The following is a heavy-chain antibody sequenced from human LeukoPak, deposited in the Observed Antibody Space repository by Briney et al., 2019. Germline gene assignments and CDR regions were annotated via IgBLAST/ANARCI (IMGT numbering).Heavy chain of an antibody. D-gene: IGHD2-15*01. J-gene: IGHJ4*02. V-gene: IGHV4-39*01. CDR2: IYYSGST. Sequence: SETLSLTCTVSGGSISSSSYYWGWIRQPPGKGLEWIGSIYYSGSTYYNPSLKSRVTISVDTSKNQFSLKLSSVTAADTAVYYCARVVAAPAHYFDYWGQGTLVTVSS. CDR3: ARVVAAPAHYFDY. CDR1: GGSISSSSYY.